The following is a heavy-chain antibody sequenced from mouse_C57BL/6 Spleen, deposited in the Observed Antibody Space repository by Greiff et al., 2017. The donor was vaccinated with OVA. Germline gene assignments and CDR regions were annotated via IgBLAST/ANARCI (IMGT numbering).Heavy chain of an antibody. D-gene: IGHD2-4*01. V-gene: IGHV1-61*01. CDR2: IYPSDSET. J-gene: IGHJ3*01. Sequence: QVQLQQPGAELVRPGSSVKLSCKASGYTFTSYWMDWVTQRPGQGLEWIGNIYPSDSETHYNQKFTDKATLTAVKSSSTAYMQLSSLTSVDSAVYYCSRLRDYDRFAYWGQGTLVTVSA. CDR1: GYTFTSYW. CDR3: SRLRDYDRFAY.